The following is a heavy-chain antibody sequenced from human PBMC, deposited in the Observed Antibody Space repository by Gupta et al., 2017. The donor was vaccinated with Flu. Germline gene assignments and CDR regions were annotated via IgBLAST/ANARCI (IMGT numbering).Heavy chain of an antibody. D-gene: IGHD3-22*01. CDR3: ARDEYYYDDRGVMDV. V-gene: IGHV1-2*02. J-gene: IGHJ6*02. CDR2: INPNSGGT. Sequence: APGQGLEWMGWINPNSGGTNYAQKFQGRVTMTRDTSISTAYMELSRLRSDDTAVYYCARDEYYYDDRGVMDVWGQGTTVTVSS.